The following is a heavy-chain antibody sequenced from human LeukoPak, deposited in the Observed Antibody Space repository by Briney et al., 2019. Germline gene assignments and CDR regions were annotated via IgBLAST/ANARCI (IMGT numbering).Heavy chain of an antibody. CDR3: ARDAGDIVVEYYFDY. J-gene: IGHJ4*02. Sequence: GGSLRLSCAASGFTFSIYSMTWVRQTPGKGLEWVSSISTSSSYRYYADSVKGRFTISRDNAKNSLYLQMNSLRAEDTAVYFCARDAGDIVVEYYFDYWGQGTLVTVSS. CDR2: ISTSSSYR. D-gene: IGHD2-2*01. CDR1: GFTFSIYS. V-gene: IGHV3-21*01.